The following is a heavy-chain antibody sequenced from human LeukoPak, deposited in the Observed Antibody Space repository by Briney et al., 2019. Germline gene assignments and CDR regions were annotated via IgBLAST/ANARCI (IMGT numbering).Heavy chain of an antibody. CDR3: ASLGGDYYDRGYYFDY. D-gene: IGHD3-22*01. Sequence: SETLSLTCTVSGGSISSYYWSWIRQPPGKGLEWIGYIYYSGSTNYNPSLKSRVTIPVDTSKNQFSLKLSSVTAADTAVYYCASLGGDYYDRGYYFDYWGQGTLVTVSS. V-gene: IGHV4-59*01. CDR1: GGSISSYY. CDR2: IYYSGST. J-gene: IGHJ4*02.